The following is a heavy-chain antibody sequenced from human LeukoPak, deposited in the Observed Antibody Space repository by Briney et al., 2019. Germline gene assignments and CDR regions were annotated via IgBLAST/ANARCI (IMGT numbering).Heavy chain of an antibody. D-gene: IGHD4-17*01. V-gene: IGHV3-48*03. CDR2: ISSSGSTI. CDR3: ARDRADYGDTPDY. Sequence: GGSLRLSSAASGFTFSSYEMNWVRQAPGKGLEWVSYISSSGSTIYYADSVKGRFTISRDNAKNSLYLQMNNLGAEDTAMYYCARDRADYGDTPDYWGQGTLVTVPS. J-gene: IGHJ4*02. CDR1: GFTFSSYE.